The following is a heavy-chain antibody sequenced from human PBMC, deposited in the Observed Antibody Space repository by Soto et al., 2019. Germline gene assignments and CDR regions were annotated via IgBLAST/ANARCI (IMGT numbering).Heavy chain of an antibody. J-gene: IGHJ6*03. CDR3: ARPYDILTGRYYYMDV. D-gene: IGHD3-9*01. V-gene: IGHV3-21*01. CDR2: ISSSSSYI. Sequence: GGSLRLSCAASGFTFSSYSMNWVRQAPGKGLEWVSSISSSSSYIYYADSVKGRFTISRDNAKNSLYLQMNSLRAEDTAVYYCARPYDILTGRYYYMDVWGKGTTVTVSS. CDR1: GFTFSSYS.